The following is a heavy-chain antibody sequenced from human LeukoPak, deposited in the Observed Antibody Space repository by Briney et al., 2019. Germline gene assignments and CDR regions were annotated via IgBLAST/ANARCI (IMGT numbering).Heavy chain of an antibody. J-gene: IGHJ4*02. CDR1: GGSISSGDYY. CDR2: IYYSGST. D-gene: IGHD5-12*01. CDR3: ARERRRASHLDY. Sequence: PSETLSLTCTVSGGSISSGDYYWSWIRQPPGKGLEWIGYIYYSGSTYYNPSLKSRVTISVDTSKNQFSLKLSSVTAADTAVYYCARERRRASHLDYWGQGTLVTVSS. V-gene: IGHV4-30-4*01.